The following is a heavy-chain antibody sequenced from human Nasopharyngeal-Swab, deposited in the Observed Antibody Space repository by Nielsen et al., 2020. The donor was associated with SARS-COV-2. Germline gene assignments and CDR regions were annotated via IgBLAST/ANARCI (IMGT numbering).Heavy chain of an antibody. V-gene: IGHV1-69*06. CDR2: IIPMFGTA. CDR1: GDTFSSSA. CDR3: ARGDTIFGKGSYDAFDI. J-gene: IGHJ3*02. D-gene: IGHD3-3*01. Sequence: SVKVSCKASGDTFSSSAITWMRQAPGQGLEWMGGIIPMFGTADYAQKFQGRVTITADRSTSTAYMEMNSLRSEDTAVYYCARGDTIFGKGSYDAFDIWGQGTMVTVSS.